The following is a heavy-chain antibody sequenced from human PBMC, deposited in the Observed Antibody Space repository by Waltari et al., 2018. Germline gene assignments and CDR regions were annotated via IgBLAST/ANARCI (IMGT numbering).Heavy chain of an antibody. Sequence: QVQLQESGPGLVKPSETLSLTCTVPGGSLGSYYWPWIRRPAGKGLEWIGLIYTSGSTNYNPSLKSRVIMSVDTSKNQFSLKLSSVTAADTAVYYCASCYYDSSGYLFFDYWGQGTLVTVSS. V-gene: IGHV4-4*07. CDR3: ASCYYDSSGYLFFDY. CDR1: GGSLGSYY. J-gene: IGHJ4*02. D-gene: IGHD3-22*01. CDR2: IYTSGST.